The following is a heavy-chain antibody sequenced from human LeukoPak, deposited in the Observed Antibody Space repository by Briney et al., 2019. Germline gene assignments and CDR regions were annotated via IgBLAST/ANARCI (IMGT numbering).Heavy chain of an antibody. D-gene: IGHD3-3*01. J-gene: IGHJ4*02. CDR3: ARDRNDFWSGYYKGVDY. CDR1: GFTLSSYS. CDR2: ISSSSSTI. Sequence: GGSLRLSCAASGFTLSSYSMNWVRQAPGKGLEWVSYISSSSSTIYYADSVKGRFTISRDNAKNSLYLQMNSLRAEDTAVYYCARDRNDFWSGYYKGVDYWGQGTLVTVSS. V-gene: IGHV3-48*01.